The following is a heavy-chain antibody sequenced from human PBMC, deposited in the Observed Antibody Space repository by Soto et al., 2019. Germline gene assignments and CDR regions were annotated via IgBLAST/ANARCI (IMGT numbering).Heavy chain of an antibody. CDR1: GFTFSSYS. V-gene: IGHV3-21*04. D-gene: IGHD3-10*01. CDR3: ARDRGYGSGSYSAYAFDI. J-gene: IGHJ3*02. CDR2: ISSSSSYI. Sequence: GGSLRLSCAASGFTFSSYSMNWVRQAPGKGLEWVSSISSSSSYIYYADSVKGRFTISRDNAKNPLYLQMNSLRAEDTAVYYCARDRGYGSGSYSAYAFDIWGQGTMVTVSS.